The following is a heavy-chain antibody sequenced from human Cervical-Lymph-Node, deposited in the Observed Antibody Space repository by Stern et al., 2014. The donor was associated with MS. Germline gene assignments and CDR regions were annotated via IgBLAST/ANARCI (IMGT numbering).Heavy chain of an antibody. Sequence: EVQLVESGGTLVQPGGSLRLSCAASGSTVNSNYMTWVRQAPGKGLEWVSIFYSGISTYSAESVKGRFSFSIDNSKNTLFLHMNNLRVEDTAMYYCTREMAARRLDPWGQGTLVIVSA. CDR3: TREMAARRLDP. D-gene: IGHD5-24*01. CDR2: FYSGIST. CDR1: GSTVNSNY. J-gene: IGHJ5*02. V-gene: IGHV3-66*01.